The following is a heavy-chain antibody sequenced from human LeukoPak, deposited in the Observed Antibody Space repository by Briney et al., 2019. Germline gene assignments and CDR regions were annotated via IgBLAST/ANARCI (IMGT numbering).Heavy chain of an antibody. CDR2: INPNSGGT. J-gene: IGHJ3*02. CDR3: ARDLLVGATIDAFDI. V-gene: IGHV1-2*06. Sequence: GASVKVSCKASGYTLTGYYMHWVRQAPGQGLEWMGRINPNSGGTNYAQKFQGRVTMTRDTSISTAYMELSRLRSDDTAVYYCARDLLVGATIDAFDIWGQGTMVTVSS. CDR1: GYTLTGYY. D-gene: IGHD1-26*01.